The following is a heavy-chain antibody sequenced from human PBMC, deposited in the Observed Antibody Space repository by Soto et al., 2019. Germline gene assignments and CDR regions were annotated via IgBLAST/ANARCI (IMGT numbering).Heavy chain of an antibody. CDR3: ARGDDILTGYKEAFDI. CDR1: GGSFSGYY. Sequence: SETLSLTCAVYGGSFSGYYWSWIRQPPGKGLEWIGEINHSGNTNYNSSLKSRVTISVDTSKNQFSLRLSSVTAADTAVYYCARGDDILTGYKEAFDIWGQGTMVTVSS. D-gene: IGHD3-9*01. J-gene: IGHJ3*02. CDR2: INHSGNT. V-gene: IGHV4-34*01.